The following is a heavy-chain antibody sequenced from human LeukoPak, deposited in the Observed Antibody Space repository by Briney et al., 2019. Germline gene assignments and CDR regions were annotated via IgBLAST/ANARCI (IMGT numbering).Heavy chain of an antibody. V-gene: IGHV4-34*01. Sequence: SETLSLTCAVYGGSFSGYYWSWIRQPPGKGLEWIGEINHSGSTYYNPSLKSRVTISVDTSKNQFSLKLSSVTAADTAVYYCARAPHGATFDYWGQGTLVTVSS. CDR3: ARAPHGATFDY. CDR1: GGSFSGYY. D-gene: IGHD1-26*01. CDR2: INHSGST. J-gene: IGHJ4*02.